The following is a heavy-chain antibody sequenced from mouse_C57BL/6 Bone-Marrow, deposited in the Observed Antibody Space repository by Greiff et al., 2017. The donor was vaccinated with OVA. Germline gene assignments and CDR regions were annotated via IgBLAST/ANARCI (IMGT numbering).Heavy chain of an antibody. V-gene: IGHV1-82*01. CDR2: IYPGDGDT. CDR1: GYAFSSSW. Sequence: QVQLQQSGPELVKPGASVKISCKASGYAFSSSWMNWVKQRPGKGLEWIGRIYPGDGDTNYNGKFKGKATLTADKSSSTAYMQLSSLTSEDSAVYFCARYPYWYFDVWGTGTPVTVSS. J-gene: IGHJ1*03. CDR3: ARYPYWYFDV.